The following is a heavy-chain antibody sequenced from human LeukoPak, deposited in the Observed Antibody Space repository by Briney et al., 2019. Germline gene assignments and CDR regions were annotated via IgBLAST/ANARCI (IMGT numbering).Heavy chain of an antibody. CDR1: GYSISSGYY. D-gene: IGHD3-16*01. V-gene: IGHV4-61*02. CDR3: ASLNFDYVWGPKGFDY. J-gene: IGHJ4*02. CDR2: IYTSGST. Sequence: SETLSLTCTVSGYSISSGYYWGWIRQPAGKGLEWIGRIYTSGSTNYNPSLKSRVTISVDTSKNQFSLKLSSVTAADTAVYYCASLNFDYVWGPKGFDYWGQGTLVTVSS.